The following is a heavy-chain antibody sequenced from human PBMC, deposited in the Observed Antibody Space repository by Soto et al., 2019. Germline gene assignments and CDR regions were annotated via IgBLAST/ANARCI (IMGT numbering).Heavy chain of an antibody. D-gene: IGHD1-26*01. V-gene: IGHV1-2*02. CDR2: INPNSGDT. CDR3: AKGGAIVAAGTRVYLYNAMDV. CDR1: GYTFTGYY. J-gene: IGHJ6*02. Sequence: ASVKVSCKASGYTFTGYYVHWVRQAPGQGLEWMGWINPNSGDTYLAQRFQGRVTMNRDTTIGTAYMELRGLTSDDTAEYYCAKGGAIVAAGTRVYLYNAMDVWGQGTTVTVSS.